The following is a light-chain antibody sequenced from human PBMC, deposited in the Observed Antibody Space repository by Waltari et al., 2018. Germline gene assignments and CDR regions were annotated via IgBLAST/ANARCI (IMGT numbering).Light chain of an antibody. Sequence: SSELTQDPAVSVALGQTVRITCQGDILRVYYPNWCQQKPGQAPLLVFYGKNNRPAGIPDRFSASTSRNTASLTITGAQAEDEAHYYCSSRDSSGDVVFGGGTKLTVL. V-gene: IGLV3-19*01. J-gene: IGLJ2*01. CDR2: GKN. CDR3: SSRDSSGDVV. CDR1: ILRVYY.